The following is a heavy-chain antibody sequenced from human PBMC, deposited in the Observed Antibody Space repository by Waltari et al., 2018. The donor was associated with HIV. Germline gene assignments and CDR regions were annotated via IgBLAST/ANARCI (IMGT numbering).Heavy chain of an antibody. Sequence: QLQLQESGPGLVKPSETLSLTCTVSGGSISSSSYYWGWIRQPPGKGLEWIGSIYYSGSTYYNPSLKSRVTISVDTSKNQFSLKLSSVTAADTAVYYCARHEDYYASRGYWGQGTLVTVSS. CDR3: ARHEDYYASRGY. CDR1: GGSISSSSYY. CDR2: IYYSGST. V-gene: IGHV4-39*01. J-gene: IGHJ4*02. D-gene: IGHD3-22*01.